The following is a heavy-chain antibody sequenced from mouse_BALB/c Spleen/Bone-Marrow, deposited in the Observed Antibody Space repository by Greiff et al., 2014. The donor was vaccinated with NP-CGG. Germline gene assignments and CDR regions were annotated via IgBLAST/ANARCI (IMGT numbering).Heavy chain of an antibody. CDR3: ARWLLRYYAMDD. Sequence: LQESGAELVRPGASVKLSCKASGYTFTSYWMHWVKQRPGQGLEWIGEIDPSDSYTNYNQKFKGKATLTVDKSSSTAYMQLSGLTSEDSAVYFCARWLLRYYAMDDWGQGTSVTVSS. J-gene: IGHJ4*01. D-gene: IGHD2-3*01. V-gene: IGHV1-69*02. CDR1: GYTFTSYW. CDR2: IDPSDSYT.